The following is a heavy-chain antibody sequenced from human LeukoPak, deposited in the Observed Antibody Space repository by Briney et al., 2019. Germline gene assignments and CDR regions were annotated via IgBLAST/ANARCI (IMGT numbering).Heavy chain of an antibody. CDR2: IKQDGSEK. CDR1: GFTFSSYW. D-gene: IGHD6-13*01. Sequence: GGSLRLSCAASGFTFSSYWMSWVRQAPGKGLEWVANIKQDGSEKYYVDSVKGRFTISRDNAKNSLYLQMNSLRAEDTALYYCAKDVAAAGSFVGVDVWGQGTTVTVSS. J-gene: IGHJ6*02. V-gene: IGHV3-7*03. CDR3: AKDVAAAGSFVGVDV.